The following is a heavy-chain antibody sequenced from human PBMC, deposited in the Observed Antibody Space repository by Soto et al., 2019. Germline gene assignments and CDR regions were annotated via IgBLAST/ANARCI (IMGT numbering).Heavy chain of an antibody. V-gene: IGHV3-13*05. CDR3: AKDGRVGATFWFGGPEYGMDV. D-gene: IGHD1-26*01. Sequence: PGGSLRLSCEASGFTFRNYDMHWVRQGTGKGLEWVSGISAAGDPDYADSVGGRFTISRDNSKNSLYLQMNSLRTEDTALYYCAKDGRVGATFWFGGPEYGMDVWGQGTTVTVSS. CDR1: GFTFRNYD. J-gene: IGHJ6*02. CDR2: ISAAGDP.